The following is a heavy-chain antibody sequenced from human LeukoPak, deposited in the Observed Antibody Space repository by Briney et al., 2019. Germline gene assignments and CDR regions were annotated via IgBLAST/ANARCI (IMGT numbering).Heavy chain of an antibody. CDR3: ARAIFGVVPDSAYYYYMDV. D-gene: IGHD3-3*01. V-gene: IGHV1-46*01. Sequence: GASVKVSCKASGYTFTSYYMHWVRQAPGQGLEWMGIINPSGGSTSYAQKFQGRVTMTRDMSTSTVYIELSSLRSEDTAVYYCARAIFGVVPDSAYYYYMDVWGKGTTVTVSS. J-gene: IGHJ6*03. CDR1: GYTFTSYY. CDR2: INPSGGST.